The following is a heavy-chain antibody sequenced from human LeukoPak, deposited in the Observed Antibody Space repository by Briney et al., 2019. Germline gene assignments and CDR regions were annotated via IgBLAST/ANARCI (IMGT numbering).Heavy chain of an antibody. CDR3: ARGYCCSTKCYFYHYMDV. D-gene: IGHD2-2*01. CDR1: GGTFSSYA. J-gene: IGHJ6*03. CDR2: IIPIFGTA. V-gene: IGHV1-69*05. Sequence: SVKVSCKASGGTFSSYAISWVRQAPGQGLEWMGGIIPIFGTANYAQKFQGRVTITTDESTSTAYMELSSLRSGDTAVYYCARGYCCSTKCYFYHYMDVWGKGTPVTVSS.